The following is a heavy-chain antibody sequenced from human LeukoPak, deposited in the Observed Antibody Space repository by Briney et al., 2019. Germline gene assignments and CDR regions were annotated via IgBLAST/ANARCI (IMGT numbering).Heavy chain of an antibody. V-gene: IGHV4-39*07. CDR2: IYYSGST. CDR3: ARETSQKGAHYMDV. J-gene: IGHJ6*03. Sequence: KPSETLSLTCTVSGGSISSSSYYWGWIRQPPGQGLEWIGSIYYSGSTYYNPSLKSRVTVSVDTSKNQFSLKLSSVTAADTAVYYCARETSQKGAHYMDVWGKGTTVTISS. D-gene: IGHD3-16*01. CDR1: GGSISSSSYY.